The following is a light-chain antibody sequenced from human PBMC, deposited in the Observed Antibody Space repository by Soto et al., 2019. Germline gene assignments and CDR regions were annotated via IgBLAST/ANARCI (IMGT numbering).Light chain of an antibody. V-gene: IGLV2-11*01. Sequence: QSVLTQPHSVSGSPVQSVTISCTGTNSDVGRYNSFSWYQQLPGRAPQLIISAVRQRPSGVPDRFAGSKSGNTASLNISGLQTDDEADYFCVSYTANXNWVVGGGTK. J-gene: IGLJ3*02. CDR2: AVR. CDR3: VSYTANXNWV. CDR1: NSDVGRYNS.